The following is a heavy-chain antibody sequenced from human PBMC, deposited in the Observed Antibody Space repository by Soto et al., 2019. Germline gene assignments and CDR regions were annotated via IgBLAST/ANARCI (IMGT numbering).Heavy chain of an antibody. CDR1: GFTFSSYW. V-gene: IGHV3-7*01. D-gene: IGHD3-3*01. J-gene: IGHJ4*02. CDR2: IKQDGSEK. Sequence: GGSLRLSCAASGFTFSSYWMSWVRQAPGKGLEWVANIKQDGSEKYYVDSVKGRFTISRDNAKNSLYLQMNSLRAEDTAVYYCARETGRDYDFWSGYYDNQPFDYSGQGTLVTVSS. CDR3: ARETGRDYDFWSGYYDNQPFDY.